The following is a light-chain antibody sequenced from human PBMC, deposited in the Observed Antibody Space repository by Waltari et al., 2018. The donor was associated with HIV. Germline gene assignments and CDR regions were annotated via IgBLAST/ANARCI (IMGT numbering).Light chain of an antibody. Sequence: EIVLTQSPGTLSLSPGERATLSCRASQSVSNSYLAWNQQKPGQAPRLLIYGTSSRATGIPDRFSGSGSGTDFTLTISRLEPEDFAVYYCQQYRGSPGFTFGPGTKVDI. V-gene: IGKV3-20*01. CDR2: GTS. J-gene: IGKJ3*01. CDR3: QQYRGSPGFT. CDR1: QSVSNSY.